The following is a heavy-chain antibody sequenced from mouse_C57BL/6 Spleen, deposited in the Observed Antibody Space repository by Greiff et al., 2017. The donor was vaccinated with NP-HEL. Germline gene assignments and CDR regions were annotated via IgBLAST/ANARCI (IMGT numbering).Heavy chain of an antibody. V-gene: IGHV2-5*01. CDR3: AKIYYSNYAGVAY. J-gene: IGHJ3*01. D-gene: IGHD2-5*01. Sequence: VQLQQSGPGLVQPSQSLSITCTVSGFSLTSYGVHWVRQSPGKGLEWLGVLWRGGSTDSNAAFLSRLSITKDNAKSQVVFKMKSLQADDTAIYDCAKIYYSNYAGVAYWGQGTLVTVSA. CDR1: GFSLTSYG. CDR2: LWRGGST.